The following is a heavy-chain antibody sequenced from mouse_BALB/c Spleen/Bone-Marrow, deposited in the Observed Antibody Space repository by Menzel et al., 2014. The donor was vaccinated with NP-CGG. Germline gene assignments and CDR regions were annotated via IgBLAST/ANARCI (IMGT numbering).Heavy chain of an antibody. J-gene: IGHJ4*01. Sequence: EVQLQQSGAEIVKPGASVKLSCTASGFNIKDTYMHWVKQRPEQGLEWIGRIDPANGNTKYDPKFQGKATITADTSSNTAYLQLSILTSEDTAVYYCARWEYYAMDYWGQGTSVTVSS. D-gene: IGHD4-1*01. CDR2: IDPANGNT. V-gene: IGHV14-3*02. CDR3: ARWEYYAMDY. CDR1: GFNIKDTY.